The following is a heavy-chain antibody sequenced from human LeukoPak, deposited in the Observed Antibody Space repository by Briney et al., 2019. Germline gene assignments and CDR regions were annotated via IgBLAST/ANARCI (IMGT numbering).Heavy chain of an antibody. J-gene: IGHJ3*02. CDR2: ISNSGGST. Sequence: GGSLRLSCAASGFTFRSYAMGWVRQAPGKGLEWVSAISNSGGSTYYADSVKGRFAISRDNSKNTLYLQMNSLRAEDTAVYYCAKDLTFDAFDIWGQGTMVTISS. CDR3: AKDLTFDAFDI. V-gene: IGHV3-23*01. CDR1: GFTFRSYA. D-gene: IGHD1-14*01.